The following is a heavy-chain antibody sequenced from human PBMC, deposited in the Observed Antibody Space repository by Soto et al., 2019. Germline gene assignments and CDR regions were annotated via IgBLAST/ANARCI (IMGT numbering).Heavy chain of an antibody. J-gene: IGHJ4*02. CDR3: AKVFRLNYDYIWGSYRYFDY. CDR2: ISGSGGST. CDR1: GFTFSSYA. Sequence: GGSLRLSCAASGFTFSSYAMSWVRQAPGKGLEWVSAISGSGGSTYYADSVKGRFTISRDNSKNTLYLQINSLRAEDTAVFYCAKVFRLNYDYIWGSYRYFDYWGQGT. D-gene: IGHD3-16*02. V-gene: IGHV3-23*01.